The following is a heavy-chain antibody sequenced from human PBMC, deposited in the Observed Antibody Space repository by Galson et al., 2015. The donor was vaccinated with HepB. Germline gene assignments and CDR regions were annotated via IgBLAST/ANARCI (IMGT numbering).Heavy chain of an antibody. V-gene: IGHV3-30-3*01. D-gene: IGHD7-27*01. J-gene: IGHJ4*02. CDR2: ISNDGGNK. CDR3: ARDSNCFID. Sequence: SLRLSCAASGFTFSRFALTWVRQAPGKGLEWVAIISNDGGNKYYADSVKGRFTISRDISKNTLYLQMNSLKLEDTAMYYCARDSNCFIDWGQGTLVTVSS. CDR1: GFTFSRFA.